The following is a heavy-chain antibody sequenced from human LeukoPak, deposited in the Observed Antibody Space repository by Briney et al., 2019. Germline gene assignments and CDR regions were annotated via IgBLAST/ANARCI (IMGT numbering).Heavy chain of an antibody. J-gene: IGHJ4*02. V-gene: IGHV3-74*01. CDR3: ASESSDILRGGFEY. CDR1: GFSFSKYW. D-gene: IGHD3-9*01. CDR2: ISTDGTST. Sequence: GGSLRLSCADSGFSFSKYWMHWVRQAPGKGLVWVSRISTDGTSTTYADLVKGRFTISRDNAKNTLYLQVNSLRAEGTAVYYCASESSDILRGGFEYWGQGVLVTVSS.